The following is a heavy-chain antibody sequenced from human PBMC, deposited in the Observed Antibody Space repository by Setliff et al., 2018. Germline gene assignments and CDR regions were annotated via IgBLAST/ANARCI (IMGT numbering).Heavy chain of an antibody. CDR1: GYYIGSGYY. V-gene: IGHV4-38-2*01. Sequence: SETLSLTCVVSGYYIGSGYYWGWIRQHPGKGLEWIGSIFYDGNTFYNPSLKSRVTMSVDTSKNQFSLKLSSVTAADTAVYYCATLRTSTHFDYWGQGTLVTVSS. D-gene: IGHD1-1*01. CDR3: ATLRTSTHFDY. CDR2: IFYDGNT. J-gene: IGHJ4*02.